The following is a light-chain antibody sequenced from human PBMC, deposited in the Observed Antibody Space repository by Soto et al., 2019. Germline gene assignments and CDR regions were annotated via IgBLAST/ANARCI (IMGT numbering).Light chain of an antibody. CDR1: QSVSTY. Sequence: EIVLTQSPATLSLSPGERSTLAVRSSQSVSTYLAWYQQRPGQAPRLLIYDASYRATDIPPRFSGSGSGTDFTLTISSLEPEDFAVYYCQQRRSWPPTITFGQGTRLEIK. CDR2: DAS. CDR3: QQRRSWPPTIT. V-gene: IGKV3-11*01. J-gene: IGKJ5*01.